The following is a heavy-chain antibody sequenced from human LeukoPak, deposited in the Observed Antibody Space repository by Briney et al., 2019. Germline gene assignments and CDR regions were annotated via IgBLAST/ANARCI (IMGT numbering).Heavy chain of an antibody. J-gene: IGHJ4*02. V-gene: IGHV3-21*01. Sequence: GGSLRLSCAASAFSFSDYNMNWVRQAPGKGLEWVSSITSTGSYIYYADSVKGRFTISRDNAKNSLFLQMNNLRAEDTAVFYCARDRGYSGYDQGGFDYWGQGTLVTVSS. CDR2: ITSTGSYI. CDR3: ARDRGYSGYDQGGFDY. CDR1: AFSFSDYN. D-gene: IGHD5-12*01.